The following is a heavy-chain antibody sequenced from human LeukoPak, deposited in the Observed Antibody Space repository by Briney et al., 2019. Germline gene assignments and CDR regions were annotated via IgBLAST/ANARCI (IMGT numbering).Heavy chain of an antibody. CDR2: VSPSHTTR. Sequence: ASVIVSCKASGYTFRQYSISWVRQAPGKGLEWMGWVSPSHTTRVYAQQFQGRVTMTADTNTNTVSMELRSLRSDDTAVYYCAREDNAVDGYSYGYGYWGQGTLVTVSS. CDR1: GYTFRQYS. J-gene: IGHJ4*02. D-gene: IGHD5-18*01. CDR3: AREDNAVDGYSYGYGY. V-gene: IGHV1-18*01.